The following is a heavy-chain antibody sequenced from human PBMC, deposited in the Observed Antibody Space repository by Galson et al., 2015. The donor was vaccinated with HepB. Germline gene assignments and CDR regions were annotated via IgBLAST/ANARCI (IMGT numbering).Heavy chain of an antibody. CDR3: ARDGPITGTTLGMDV. J-gene: IGHJ6*02. D-gene: IGHD1-7*01. V-gene: IGHV3-30*04. CDR2: ISYDGSNK. Sequence: SLRLSCAASGFTFSSYAMHWVRQAPGKGLEWVAVISYDGSNKYYADSVKGRFTISRDNSKNTLYLQMNSLRAEDTAVYYCARDGPITGTTLGMDVWGQGTTVTVSS. CDR1: GFTFSSYA.